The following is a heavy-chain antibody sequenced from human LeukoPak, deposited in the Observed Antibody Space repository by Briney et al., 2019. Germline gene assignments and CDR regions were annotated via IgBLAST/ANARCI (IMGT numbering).Heavy chain of an antibody. CDR1: GGSISSSSYY. CDR2: IYYSGST. CDR3: AREYEMATFSIDYYYYYYMDV. J-gene: IGHJ6*03. Sequence: SETLSLTCTVSGGSISSSSYYWGWIRQPPGKGLEWIGSIYYSGSTYYNPSLKSRVTISVDTSKNQFSLQLNSVTPEDTAVYYCAREYEMATFSIDYYYYYYMDVWGKGTTVTISS. D-gene: IGHD5-24*01. V-gene: IGHV4-39*02.